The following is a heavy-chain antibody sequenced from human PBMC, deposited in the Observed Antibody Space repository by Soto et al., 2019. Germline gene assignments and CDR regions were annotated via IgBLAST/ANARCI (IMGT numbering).Heavy chain of an antibody. J-gene: IGHJ5*02. Sequence: PSQTLSLTRAISGDSVSSNSAAWNWFRQSQSRGLAWMGRTYYRSKWYNDYAVSVKSRITMSPDTYKNQLSLQLNSVTPEDTAVYYCARAGGYCSGGGCYSGAYNWFDPWGQGTLVTVSS. CDR3: ARAGGYCSGGGCYSGAYNWFDP. D-gene: IGHD2-15*01. CDR1: GDSVSSNSAA. CDR2: TYYRSKWYN. V-gene: IGHV6-1*01.